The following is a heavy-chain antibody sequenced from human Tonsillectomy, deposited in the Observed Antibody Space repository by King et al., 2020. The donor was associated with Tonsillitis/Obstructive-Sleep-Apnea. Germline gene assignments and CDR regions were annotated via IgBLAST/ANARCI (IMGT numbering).Heavy chain of an antibody. Sequence: VQLQQWGAGLLKPSETLSLTCAVYGGSFSGYYWSWIRQPPGKGLEWIGEINHSGSTNYNPSLKSRVTISVDTSKNQFSLKLSSVTAADTAVYYCARLSRIGPKAGTTNWFDPWGQGTLVTVSS. CDR2: INHSGST. CDR3: ARLSRIGPKAGTTNWFDP. V-gene: IGHV4-34*01. D-gene: IGHD1-1*01. J-gene: IGHJ5*02. CDR1: GGSFSGYY.